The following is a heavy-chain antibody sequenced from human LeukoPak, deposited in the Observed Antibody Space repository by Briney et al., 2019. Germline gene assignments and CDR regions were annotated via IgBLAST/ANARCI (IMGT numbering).Heavy chain of an antibody. V-gene: IGHV4-4*07. CDR2: IYTSGST. Sequence: SETLSLTCTVSGGSISSYYWSWIRQPAGKGLERIGRIYTSGSTNYNPSLKSRVTMSVDTSKNQFSLKLSSVTAADTAVYYCARVGYSSSWYYYYYYMDVWGKGTTVTVSS. CDR3: ARVGYSSSWYYYYYYMDV. CDR1: GGSISSYY. D-gene: IGHD6-13*01. J-gene: IGHJ6*03.